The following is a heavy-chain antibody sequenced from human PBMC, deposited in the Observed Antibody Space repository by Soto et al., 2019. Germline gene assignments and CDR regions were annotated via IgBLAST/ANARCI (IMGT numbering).Heavy chain of an antibody. V-gene: IGHV3-30-3*01. D-gene: IGHD6-13*01. CDR1: GFTFSSYA. J-gene: IGHJ3*02. CDR3: AGAAAHLDAFDI. Sequence: QVQLVESGGGVVQPGRSLRLSCAASGFTFSSYAMHWVRQAPGKGLEWVAVISYDGSNKYYADSVKGRFTISRDNSKKTLYLQMNSLRAGDTAVYYCAGAAAHLDAFDIWGQGTMVTVSS. CDR2: ISYDGSNK.